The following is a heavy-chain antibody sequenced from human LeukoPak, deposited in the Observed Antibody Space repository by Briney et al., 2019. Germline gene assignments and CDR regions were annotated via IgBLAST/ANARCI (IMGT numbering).Heavy chain of an antibody. Sequence: SETLSLTCAVYGGPFSGYYWSWIRQPPGKGLEWIGEINHSGSTNYNPSLKSRVTISVDTSKNQFSLKLSSVTAADTAVYYCARLDGYTIGYWFDPWGQGTLVTVSS. CDR3: ARLDGYTIGYWFDP. CDR1: GGPFSGYY. CDR2: INHSGST. J-gene: IGHJ5*02. V-gene: IGHV4-34*01. D-gene: IGHD5-24*01.